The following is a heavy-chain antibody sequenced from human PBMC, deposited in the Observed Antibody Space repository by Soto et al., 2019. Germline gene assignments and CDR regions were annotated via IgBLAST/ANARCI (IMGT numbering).Heavy chain of an antibody. V-gene: IGHV1-69*13. CDR3: AXTYCGGDCWYLPNAFDI. Sequence: SVQVSCKASGGTFSSYAISWVRQAPGQGLEWMGGIIPIFGTANYAQKFQGRVTITADESTSTAYMELSSLRSEDTAVYYCAXTYCGGDCWYLPNAFDIWGQGTMVIVSS. CDR1: GGTFSSYA. D-gene: IGHD2-21*02. CDR2: IIPIFGTA. J-gene: IGHJ3*02.